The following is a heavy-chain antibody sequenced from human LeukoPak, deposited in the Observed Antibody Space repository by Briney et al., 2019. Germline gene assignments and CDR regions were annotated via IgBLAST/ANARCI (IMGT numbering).Heavy chain of an antibody. CDR1: GYSFTSNW. J-gene: IGHJ4*02. V-gene: IGHV5-51*03. CDR2: IYPGDSDT. D-gene: IGHD3-16*01. CDR3: ARLHSYAYHY. Sequence: PGESLKISCKGSGYSFTSNWIGWVRQMPGKGLEWMGIIYPGDSDTRYSPSFQGQVTISADKSISTAYLLWSSLKASDTAMYHCARLHSYAYHYWGQGTLVTVSS.